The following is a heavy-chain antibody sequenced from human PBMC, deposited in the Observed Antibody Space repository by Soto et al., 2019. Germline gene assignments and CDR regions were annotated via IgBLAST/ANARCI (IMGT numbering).Heavy chain of an antibody. CDR2: IIPLFGTP. J-gene: IGHJ4*02. Sequence: SVKVSCKASGGTFSNYAISWVRQAPGQGLEWMGGIIPLFGTPNYAQKFQGRVTFTAHKSTSTAYMELRSLRSDDTAVYYCARGWETVGTTTPFAYWGQGTLVTVSS. CDR3: ARGWETVGTTTPFAY. CDR1: GGTFSNYA. D-gene: IGHD1-26*01. V-gene: IGHV1-69*06.